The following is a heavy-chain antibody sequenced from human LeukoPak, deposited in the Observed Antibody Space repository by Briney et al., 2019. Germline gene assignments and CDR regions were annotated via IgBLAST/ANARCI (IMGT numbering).Heavy chain of an antibody. D-gene: IGHD3-3*01. J-gene: IGHJ4*02. V-gene: IGHV3-48*03. Sequence: GGSLRLSCAASGFTFSSYEMNWVRQAPGKGLEWVSYISSGGGTKYYADSVKGRFTISRDNAKNSLYLQMNSLRAEDTAVYYCARVLEWARKYFDYWGQGTLVTVSS. CDR1: GFTFSSYE. CDR3: ARVLEWARKYFDY. CDR2: ISSGGGTK.